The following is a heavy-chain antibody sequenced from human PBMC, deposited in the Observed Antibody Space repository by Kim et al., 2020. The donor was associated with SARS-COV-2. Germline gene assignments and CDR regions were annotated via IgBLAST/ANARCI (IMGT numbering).Heavy chain of an antibody. CDR3: ARTRITMIVVVTHVDY. J-gene: IGHJ4*02. D-gene: IGHD3-22*01. Sequence: SLKSRVNISVDTSKNQFSLKLSSVTAADTAVYYCARTRITMIVVVTHVDYWGQGTLVTVSS. V-gene: IGHV4-31*02.